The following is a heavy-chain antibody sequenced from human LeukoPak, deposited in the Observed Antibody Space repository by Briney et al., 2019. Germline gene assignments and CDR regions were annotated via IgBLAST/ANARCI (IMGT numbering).Heavy chain of an antibody. Sequence: GGSLRLSCAASGFTFSSHGMHWVRQAPGKGLEWVAVIWYDGSNKYYADSVKGRFTISRDNSKNTLYLQMNSLRAEDTAVYYCAKGLSITISSPYMDVWGKGTTVTVSS. CDR2: IWYDGSNK. D-gene: IGHD3-9*01. CDR1: GFTFSSHG. J-gene: IGHJ6*03. V-gene: IGHV3-33*06. CDR3: AKGLSITISSPYMDV.